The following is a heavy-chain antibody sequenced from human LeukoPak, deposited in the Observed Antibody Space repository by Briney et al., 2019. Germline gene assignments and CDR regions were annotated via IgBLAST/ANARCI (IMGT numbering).Heavy chain of an antibody. J-gene: IGHJ6*02. V-gene: IGHV4-59*01. CDR3: ARENYYYYYGMDV. CDR2: IYTSGST. CDR1: GGSISSYY. Sequence: PSETLSLTCTVSGGSISSYYWSWIRQPPGKGLEWIGYIYTSGSTNYNPSLKSRVTISVDTSKNQFSLKLSSVTAADTAVYYCARENYYYYYGMDVWGQGTTVTVSS.